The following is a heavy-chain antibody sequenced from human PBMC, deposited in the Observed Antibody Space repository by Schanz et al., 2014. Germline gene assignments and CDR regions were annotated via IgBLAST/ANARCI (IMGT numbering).Heavy chain of an antibody. V-gene: IGHV3-21*04. CDR1: GFTFSSYG. CDR3: VKTDAGWRFDY. J-gene: IGHJ4*02. D-gene: IGHD6-19*01. CDR2: ISSSSSYI. Sequence: EVQLVESGGGLVKPGGSLRLSCAASGFTFSSYGMNWVRQAPGKGLEWVSYISSSSSYIYYADSMKGRFTISRDNSRNTVYLQMNNVGVDDTATYYCVKTDAGWRFDYWGQGTLVIVSS.